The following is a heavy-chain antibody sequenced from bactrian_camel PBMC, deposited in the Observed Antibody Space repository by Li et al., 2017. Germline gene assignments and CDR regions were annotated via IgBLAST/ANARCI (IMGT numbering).Heavy chain of an antibody. CDR3: AAGYGGWCPATSFIF. CDR2: SNDLGQT. Sequence: HVQLVESGGGSVQAGGSLRVSCQASTVYYSIDCMGWFRQAPGKEREGVAVSNDLGQTKYADSVKDRFTISRDKDKNTLTLQMNSLTIDDTGVYTCAAGYGGWCPATSFIFWGQGTQVTVS. V-gene: IGHV3S53*01. CDR1: TVYYSIDC. J-gene: IGHJ4*01. D-gene: IGHD3*01.